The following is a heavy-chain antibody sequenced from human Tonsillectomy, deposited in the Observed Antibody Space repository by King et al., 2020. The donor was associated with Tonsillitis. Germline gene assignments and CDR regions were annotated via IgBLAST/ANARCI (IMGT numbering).Heavy chain of an antibody. J-gene: IGHJ4*02. CDR2: ISNDENNR. V-gene: IGHV3-30-3*01. Sequence: VQLVQSGGGVVHPGRSLRLSCAASGFTFTKYNMHWVRQAPGKGLEWVAVISNDENNRFYADSVRGRFTISRNTSKNTLHLQMNSLRNEDTAVYYCARVYKPFSRPGTWDGNYFDYWGQGTLVTVSS. CDR3: ARVYKPFSRPGTWDGNYFDY. D-gene: IGHD1-14*01. CDR1: GFTFTKYN.